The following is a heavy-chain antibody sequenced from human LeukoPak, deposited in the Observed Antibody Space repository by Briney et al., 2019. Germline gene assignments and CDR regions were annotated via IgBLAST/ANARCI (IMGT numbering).Heavy chain of an antibody. V-gene: IGHV3-66*01. CDR2: IYSGGYT. D-gene: IGHD1-26*01. CDR3: ARRLEYSGSKGVFDY. Sequence: GGSLRLSCAASGFTFKIFWMHWVRQAPGQGLAWVSIIYSGGYTDYADSVKGRFTISRDNSKNTLYLQMHSLRAEDTAVYYCARRLEYSGSKGVFDYWGQGTLVTVSS. CDR1: GFTFKIFW. J-gene: IGHJ4*02.